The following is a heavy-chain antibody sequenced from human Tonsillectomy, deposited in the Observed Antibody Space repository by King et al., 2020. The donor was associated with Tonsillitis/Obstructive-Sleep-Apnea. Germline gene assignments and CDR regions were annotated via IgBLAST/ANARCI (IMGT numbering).Heavy chain of an antibody. V-gene: IGHV3-53*01. CDR3: TLYDFWSGYHYYYMDV. J-gene: IGHJ6*03. CDR2: IFSGGCT. CDR1: GFTVNNNH. D-gene: IGHD3-3*01. Sequence: VQLVESGGGLIQPGGSLRLSCAASGFTVNNNHMSWVRQAPGKGLEWVSVIFSGGCTYYADSVKGRFTISRDNSMKTTYLEMNSLRAEDTAVYYCTLYDFWSGYHYYYMDVWGKGTTVTVSS.